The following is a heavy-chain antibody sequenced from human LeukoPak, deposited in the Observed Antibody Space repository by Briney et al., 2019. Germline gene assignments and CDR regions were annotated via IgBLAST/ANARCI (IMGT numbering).Heavy chain of an antibody. J-gene: IGHJ4*02. D-gene: IGHD6-6*01. CDR3: ARGLGWSSSH. Sequence: VASVKVSCKASGYTFTGHYMNWVRLAPGQGLEWMGWINPTGGTTYAQKFQDRVTMTRDTSINTAYMELSGLRSDDTAVYYCARGLGWSSSHWGQGTLVTVSS. CDR1: GYTFTGHY. V-gene: IGHV1-2*02. CDR2: INPTGGT.